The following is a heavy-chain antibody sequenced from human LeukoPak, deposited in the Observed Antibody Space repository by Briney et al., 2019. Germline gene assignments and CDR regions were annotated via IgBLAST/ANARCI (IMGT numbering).Heavy chain of an antibody. CDR2: ISGDGGST. CDR3: AKDEDIAAAGVVGIDY. Sequence: GGSLRLSCAASGFTFDDYAMPWVRQVPGKGLEWVSLISGDGGSTYYADSVKGRFTISRDNSKNSLYLQMNSLRAEDTALYYCAKDEDIAAAGVVGIDYWGQGTLVTVSS. CDR1: GFTFDDYA. J-gene: IGHJ4*02. V-gene: IGHV3-43*02. D-gene: IGHD6-13*01.